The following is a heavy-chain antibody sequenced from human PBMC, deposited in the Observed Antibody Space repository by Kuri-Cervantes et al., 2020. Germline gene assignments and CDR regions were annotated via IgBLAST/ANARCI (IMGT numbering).Heavy chain of an antibody. V-gene: IGHV3-30*03. CDR1: GFTFSSYG. Sequence: GESLKISCAASGFTFSSYGMHWVRQAPGKGLEWVAVISYDGSNKYYADSVKGRFTISRDNSKNTLYLQMNSLRAEDTAIYFCARIGYSSSSCDYWGQGTLVTVSS. CDR2: ISYDGSNK. CDR3: ARIGYSSSSCDY. D-gene: IGHD6-6*01. J-gene: IGHJ4*02.